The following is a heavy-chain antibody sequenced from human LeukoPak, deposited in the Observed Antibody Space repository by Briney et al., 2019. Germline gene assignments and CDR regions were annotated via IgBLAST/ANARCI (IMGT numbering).Heavy chain of an antibody. D-gene: IGHD3-22*01. CDR2: INPNSGGT. CDR3: ARSYYYDSSGYFP. V-gene: IGHV1-2*02. Sequence: ASVKVSCKASGYTFTGYYMHWVRQAPGQGLEWMGWINPNSGGTNYAQKFQGRVTMTRETSISTAYMELSRLRSDDTAVYYCARSYYYDSSGYFPWGQGTLVTVSS. CDR1: GYTFTGYY. J-gene: IGHJ4*02.